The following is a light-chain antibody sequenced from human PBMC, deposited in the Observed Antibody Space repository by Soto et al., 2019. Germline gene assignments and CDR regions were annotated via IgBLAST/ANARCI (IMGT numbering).Light chain of an antibody. Sequence: EIVVTQTPATLSVSPGERATLSCRASQSISISYLAWYQQQPGQAPRLLIYSTSTRATGIPDRFSGSGSGTDFTLTISKLEPGDFAVYYCQQYGGSSWTFGQGTKVDIK. CDR2: STS. J-gene: IGKJ1*01. CDR3: QQYGGSSWT. CDR1: QSISISY. V-gene: IGKV3-20*01.